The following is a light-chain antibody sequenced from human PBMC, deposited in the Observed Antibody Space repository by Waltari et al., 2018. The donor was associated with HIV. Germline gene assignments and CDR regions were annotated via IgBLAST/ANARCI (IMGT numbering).Light chain of an antibody. CDR3: CSYAGSYTFGV. Sequence: QSALTQPRSVSGSPGQSVTISCTGTSSDVGRYNYVSWYQQHPGKAPKLMIYDISKRPSGVPDRFSGSKSGNTASLTIAGLQAEDEADYYCCSYAGSYTFGVFGGGTKLTVL. J-gene: IGLJ3*02. CDR2: DIS. CDR1: SSDVGRYNY. V-gene: IGLV2-11*01.